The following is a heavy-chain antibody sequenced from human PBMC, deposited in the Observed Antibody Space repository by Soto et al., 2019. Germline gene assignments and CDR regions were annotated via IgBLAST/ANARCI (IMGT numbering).Heavy chain of an antibody. CDR1: GGSICSYY. V-gene: IGHV4-59*01. Sequence: SETLSLTCTVSGGSICSYYWSWIRQPPGKGLEWIGYIYYSGSTNYNPSLKSRVTISVDTSKNQFSLKLSSVTAADTAVYYCARRGNGYGASFFDYWGQGTLVTVSS. J-gene: IGHJ4*02. CDR3: ARRGNGYGASFFDY. CDR2: IYYSGST. D-gene: IGHD4-17*01.